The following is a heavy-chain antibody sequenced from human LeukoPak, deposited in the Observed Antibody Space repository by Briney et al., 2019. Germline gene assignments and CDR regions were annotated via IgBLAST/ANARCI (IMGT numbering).Heavy chain of an antibody. D-gene: IGHD3-3*01. CDR1: GFTFSDYY. Sequence: PGGSLRLSCAASGFTFSDYYMSWIRQAPGKGLECVALMSIDGNTKYYANSVRGRFTVSRDNSKNTVYLQMSSLRVEDTAVYYCVRDPILGFPDYFDSWGQGTLVTVSS. V-gene: IGHV3-30-3*01. CDR3: VRDPILGFPDYFDS. J-gene: IGHJ4*02. CDR2: MSIDGNTK.